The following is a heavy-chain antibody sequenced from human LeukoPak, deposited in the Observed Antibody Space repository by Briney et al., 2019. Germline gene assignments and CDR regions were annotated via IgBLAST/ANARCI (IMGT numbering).Heavy chain of an antibody. V-gene: IGHV3-23*01. D-gene: IGHD3-22*01. CDR3: AKYRPNYYGSNGHYYRRDGDY. CDR1: GFTFSIYA. J-gene: IGHJ4*02. Sequence: PGGSLRLSCAASGFTFSIYAMSWVRQAPGKGLEWVSCITSSGDGTYYADSVKGRFTISRDNSENMLYLQMNSLRVEDTAVYFCAKYRPNYYGSNGHYYRRDGDYWGQGTLVTVSS. CDR2: ITSSGDGT.